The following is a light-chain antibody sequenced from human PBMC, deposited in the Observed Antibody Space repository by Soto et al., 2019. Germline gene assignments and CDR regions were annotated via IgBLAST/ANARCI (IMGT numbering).Light chain of an antibody. V-gene: IGKV3-15*01. J-gene: IGKJ1*01. Sequence: EVLLTQSPATLSASLGERVILSCRASQTINNNLAWYQQRPGQTPRLLIYDAFNRATGLTARFSGSGSGTLFTLTISSLQPEDFAMYYGQQYNNWPWTFGQGTKVEVK. CDR2: DAF. CDR3: QQYNNWPWT. CDR1: QTINNN.